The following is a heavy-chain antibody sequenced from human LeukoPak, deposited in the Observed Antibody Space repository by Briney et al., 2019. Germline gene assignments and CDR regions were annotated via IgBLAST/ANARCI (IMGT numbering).Heavy chain of an antibody. Sequence: GGSLRLSCAASGFTFSSYAMSWVRQAPGKGLEWVPAISGSGGSTYYADSVKGRFTIPRDNSKNTLYLQMNSLRAEDTAVYYCAKNIAVAGTNYYYGMDVWGKGTTVTVSS. V-gene: IGHV3-23*01. CDR2: ISGSGGST. CDR1: GFTFSSYA. CDR3: AKNIAVAGTNYYYGMDV. D-gene: IGHD6-19*01. J-gene: IGHJ6*04.